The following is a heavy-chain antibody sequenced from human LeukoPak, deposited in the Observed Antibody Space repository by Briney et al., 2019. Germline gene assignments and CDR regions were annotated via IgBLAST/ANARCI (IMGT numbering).Heavy chain of an antibody. D-gene: IGHD1-26*01. CDR2: IYYSGST. CDR1: GGSISSSSYY. J-gene: IGHJ4*02. V-gene: IGHV4-39*02. CDR3: AREGFQSGFDY. Sequence: PSETLSLTCTVSGGSISSSSYYWGWIRQPPGKGLEWIGSIYYSGSTYYNPSLKSRVTISVDTSKNQFSLKLSSVTAADTAVYYCAREGFQSGFDYWGQGTLVTVSS.